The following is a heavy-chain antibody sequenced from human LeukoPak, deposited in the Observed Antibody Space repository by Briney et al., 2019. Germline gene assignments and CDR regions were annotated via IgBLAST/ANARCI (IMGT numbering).Heavy chain of an antibody. D-gene: IGHD2-2*01. CDR1: GGSFSGYY. CDR3: ARGQEGVRGLYFDY. CDR2: INHSGST. Sequence: SETLSLTCAVYGGSFSGYYWSWIRQPPGKGLEWIGEINHSGSTNYNPSLKSRVTISVDTSKNQFSLKLSSVTAADTPVYYCARGQEGVRGLYFDYWGQGTLVTVSS. V-gene: IGHV4-34*01. J-gene: IGHJ4*02.